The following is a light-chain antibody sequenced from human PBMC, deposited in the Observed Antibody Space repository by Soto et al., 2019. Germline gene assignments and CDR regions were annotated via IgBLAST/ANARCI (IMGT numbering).Light chain of an antibody. V-gene: IGLV2-8*01. Sequence: QSALTQPPSASGSPGQSVTISCTGTSSDVGGYNYVSWYQQHPGKAPKLMIYEVTKRPSGVPDRFSGSKSGNTASLTVSGLQAEDEADYYCQSYDRSLSGSVFGGGTKLTVL. CDR1: SSDVGGYNY. CDR3: QSYDRSLSGSV. J-gene: IGLJ3*02. CDR2: EVT.